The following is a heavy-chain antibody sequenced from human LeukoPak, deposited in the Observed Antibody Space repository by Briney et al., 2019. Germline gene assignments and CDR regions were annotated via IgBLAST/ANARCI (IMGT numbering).Heavy chain of an antibody. CDR3: ARDYAVGESFDI. D-gene: IGHD3-16*01. J-gene: IGHJ3*02. CDR1: GFTFSSYW. Sequence: PGGSLRLSCAASGFTFSSYWMHWVRQAPGEGLVWVARITSDGSSTSHADSVKGRFTISRDNAKNTLYLQMNGLRAEDTAVYYCARDYAVGESFDIWGQGTLVTVSS. CDR2: ITSDGSST. V-gene: IGHV3-74*01.